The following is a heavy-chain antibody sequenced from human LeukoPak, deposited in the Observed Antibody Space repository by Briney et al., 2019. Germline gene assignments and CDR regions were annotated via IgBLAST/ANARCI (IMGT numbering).Heavy chain of an antibody. J-gene: IGHJ4*02. CDR1: GGSISSSSYY. D-gene: IGHD6-13*01. V-gene: IGHV4-39*01. CDR3: ARLGIAAAGVVY. Sequence: SETLSLTCTVSGGSISSSSYYWGWIRQPPGKGLEWIGSIYYSGSTYYNPSLKSRVTISVDTSKNQFSLKLSPVTAADTAVYYCARLGIAAAGVVYWGQGTLVTVSS. CDR2: IYYSGST.